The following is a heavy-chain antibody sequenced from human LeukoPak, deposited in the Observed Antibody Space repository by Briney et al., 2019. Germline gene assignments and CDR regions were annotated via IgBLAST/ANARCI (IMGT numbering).Heavy chain of an antibody. D-gene: IGHD6-13*01. Sequence: SETLSLTCTVSGGSISSSSYYWGWIRQPPGKGLEWIGSIYYSGSTYYNPSLKSRVTISVDTSKNQFSLKLSSVTAADTAVYYCAGRYSSSFGYFDYWGQGTLVTVSS. CDR3: AGRYSSSFGYFDY. J-gene: IGHJ4*02. CDR1: GGSISSSSYY. V-gene: IGHV4-39*07. CDR2: IYYSGST.